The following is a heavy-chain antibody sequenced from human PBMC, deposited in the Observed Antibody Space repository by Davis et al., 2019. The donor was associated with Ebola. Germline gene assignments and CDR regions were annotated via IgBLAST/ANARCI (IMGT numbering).Heavy chain of an antibody. CDR2: INHSGST. CDR3: AGARGITMVQGVIFDY. CDR1: GGSFSGYY. J-gene: IGHJ4*02. Sequence: PSETLSLTCAVYGGSFSGYYWSWIRQPPGKGLEWIGEINHSGSTNYNPSLKSRVTISVDTSKNQFSLKLSSVTAADTAVYYCAGARGITMVQGVIFDYWGQGTLVTVSS. D-gene: IGHD3-10*01. V-gene: IGHV4-34*01.